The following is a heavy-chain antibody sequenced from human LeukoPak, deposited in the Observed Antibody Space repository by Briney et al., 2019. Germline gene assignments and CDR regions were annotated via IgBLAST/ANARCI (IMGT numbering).Heavy chain of an antibody. CDR2: IIPFLGVA. J-gene: IGHJ4*02. D-gene: IGHD3-22*01. Sequence: SLNVSCTASVGTSSSYTISSVRQAPGQGLECMGRIIPFLGVANSAQKFQGRVTITADKSTSTAYLDLSSLRSEDTAVYYCARGPYYDSSCYVLDYWGQRTLVTVSS. CDR1: VGTSSSYT. CDR3: ARGPYYDSSCYVLDY. V-gene: IGHV1-69*02.